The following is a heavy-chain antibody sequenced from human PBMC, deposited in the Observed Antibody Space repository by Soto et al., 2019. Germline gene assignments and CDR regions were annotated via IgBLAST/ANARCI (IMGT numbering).Heavy chain of an antibody. Sequence: PSETLSLTCAVYCGSFSGYYWSWIRQPPGKGLEWIGEINHSGSTNYNPSLKSRVTISVDTSKNQFSLKLSSVTAADTAVYYCARVDFWSGYYFDYWGQGTLVTVSS. CDR2: INHSGST. D-gene: IGHD3-3*01. CDR3: ARVDFWSGYYFDY. J-gene: IGHJ4*02. CDR1: CGSFSGYY. V-gene: IGHV4-34*01.